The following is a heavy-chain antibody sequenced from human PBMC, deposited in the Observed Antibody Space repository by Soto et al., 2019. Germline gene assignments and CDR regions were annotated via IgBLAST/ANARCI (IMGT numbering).Heavy chain of an antibody. V-gene: IGHV3-33*01. D-gene: IGHD2-15*01. Sequence: QVQLVESGGGVVQPGRSLRLSCAASGFTFSSYGMHWVRQAPGKGLEWVAVIWYDGSNKYYADSVKGRFTISRDKSKNTLYLQMNSLRAEDTAVYYCARDQGYCSGGSCYWDYFDYWGQGTLVTVSS. J-gene: IGHJ4*02. CDR1: GFTFSSYG. CDR2: IWYDGSNK. CDR3: ARDQGYCSGGSCYWDYFDY.